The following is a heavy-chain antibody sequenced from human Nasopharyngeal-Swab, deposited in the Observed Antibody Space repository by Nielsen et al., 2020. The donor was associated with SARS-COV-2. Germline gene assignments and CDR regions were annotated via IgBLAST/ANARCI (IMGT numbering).Heavy chain of an antibody. CDR1: GYTLTELS. Sequence: ASVKVSCKVSGYTLTELSMHWVRQAPGKGLEWMGGFDPEDGETIYAQKFQGRVTMTEDTSTDTAYMKLSSLRSEDTAVYYCATDRVRFLDFGYYYYGMDVWGQGTTVTVSS. CDR2: FDPEDGET. V-gene: IGHV1-24*01. D-gene: IGHD3-3*01. J-gene: IGHJ6*02. CDR3: ATDRVRFLDFGYYYYGMDV.